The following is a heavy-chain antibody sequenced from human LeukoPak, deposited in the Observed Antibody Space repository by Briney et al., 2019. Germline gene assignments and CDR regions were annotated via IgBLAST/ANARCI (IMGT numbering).Heavy chain of an antibody. D-gene: IGHD2-2*01. Sequence: SETLSLTCTVSGGSISSYYWSWIRQPAGKGLEWIGRIYTSGSTNYNPSLKSRVTISVDTSKNQFSLKLSSVTAADTAVYYCARYCSSTSCYAEYSAFDIWGQGTMVTVSS. CDR3: ARYCSSTSCYAEYSAFDI. J-gene: IGHJ3*02. V-gene: IGHV4-4*07. CDR1: GGSISSYY. CDR2: IYTSGST.